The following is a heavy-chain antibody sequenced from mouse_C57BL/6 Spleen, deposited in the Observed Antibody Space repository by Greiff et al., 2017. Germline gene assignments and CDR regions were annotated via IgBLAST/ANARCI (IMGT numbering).Heavy chain of an antibody. CDR3: ARSSYYGSSYEWYFDV. J-gene: IGHJ1*03. Sequence: EVQLQQSGPELVKPGASVQISCKASGYSFTDYNMNWVKQSNGKSLEWIGVINPNYGTTSYNQKFKGKATLTVDQSSSTAYMQLNSLTSEDSAVYYCARSSYYGSSYEWYFDVWGTGTTVTVS. CDR2: INPNYGTT. V-gene: IGHV1-39*01. D-gene: IGHD1-1*01. CDR1: GYSFTDYN.